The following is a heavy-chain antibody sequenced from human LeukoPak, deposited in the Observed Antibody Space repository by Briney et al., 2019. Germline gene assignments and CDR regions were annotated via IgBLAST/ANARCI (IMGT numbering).Heavy chain of an antibody. CDR3: ARVDDGTCSGGSCYSDY. CDR2: IYYSGST. V-gene: IGHV4-61*01. Sequence: SETLSLTCTVPGGSVSNGRYYWSWIRQPPGKGLEWIGYIYYSGSTKYNPSLKSRVTISVDTSKNQFSLKLRSVTAVDTAVYYCARVDDGTCSGGSCYSDYWGQGTLVTVSS. CDR1: GGSVSNGRYY. J-gene: IGHJ4*02. D-gene: IGHD2-15*01.